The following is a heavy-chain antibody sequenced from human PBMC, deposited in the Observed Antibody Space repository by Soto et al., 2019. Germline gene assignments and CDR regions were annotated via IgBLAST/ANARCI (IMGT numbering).Heavy chain of an antibody. CDR2: IYWDDDK. CDR1: GFSLSTSGVG. J-gene: IGHJ5*02. V-gene: IGHV2-5*02. Sequence: QITLKESGPTLVKPTQTLTLTCTFSGFSLSTSGVGVGWIRQPPGKALEWLALIYWDDDKRYSPSLKSRLTITNDTSKTQVVLTMTNIDPVDTATYYCARTNYYGSGSSKWFDPWGQGTLVTVSS. CDR3: ARTNYYGSGSSKWFDP. D-gene: IGHD3-10*01.